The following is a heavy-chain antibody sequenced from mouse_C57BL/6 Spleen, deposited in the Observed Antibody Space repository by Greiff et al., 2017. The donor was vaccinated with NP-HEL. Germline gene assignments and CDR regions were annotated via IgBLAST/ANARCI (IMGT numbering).Heavy chain of an antibody. CDR1: GYAFSSSW. CDR2: IYPGDGDT. Sequence: QVTLKVSGPELVKPGASVKISCKASGYAFSSSWMNWVKQRPGKGLEWIGRIYPGDGDTNYNGKFKGKATLTADKSSSTAYMQLSSLTSEDSAVYFCARFITTVVARDYWGQGTTLTVSS. V-gene: IGHV1-82*01. J-gene: IGHJ2*01. D-gene: IGHD1-1*01. CDR3: ARFITTVVARDY.